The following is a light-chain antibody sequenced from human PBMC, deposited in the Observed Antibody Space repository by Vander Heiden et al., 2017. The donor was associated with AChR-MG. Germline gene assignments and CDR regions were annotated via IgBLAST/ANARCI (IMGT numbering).Light chain of an antibody. J-gene: IGLJ2*01. CDR3: QVWDSSSDHLVV. V-gene: IGLV3-21*02. Sequence: SYVLTQPPSVSVAPGQTARITCGGTNIGSKSAHWYQQKPGQAHVLVVYDDNDRPSGIPERFSGSNSGNTATLTISRVEAGDEADYYCQVWDSSSDHLVVFGGGTKLTVL. CDR1: NIGSKS. CDR2: DDN.